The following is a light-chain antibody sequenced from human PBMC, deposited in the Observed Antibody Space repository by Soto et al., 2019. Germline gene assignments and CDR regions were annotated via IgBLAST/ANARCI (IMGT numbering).Light chain of an antibody. CDR3: QQYNSYSLT. Sequence: DIQMTPSPSTLSASVGDRVTITCRASQSISSWLAWYQQKPGKAPKLLIYRASSLQSGVPSRFSGSGSGTEFTLTINSLQPDDFATYYCQQYNSYSLTFGGGTKVEIK. J-gene: IGKJ4*01. CDR1: QSISSW. CDR2: RAS. V-gene: IGKV1-5*03.